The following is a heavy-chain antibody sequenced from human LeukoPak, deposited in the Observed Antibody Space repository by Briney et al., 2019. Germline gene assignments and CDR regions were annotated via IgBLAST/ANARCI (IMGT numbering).Heavy chain of an antibody. V-gene: IGHV4-39*07. CDR1: GGSISSSSYY. D-gene: IGHD5-12*01. CDR2: IYYSGST. Sequence: PSETLSLTCTVSGGSISSSSYYWGWIRQPPGKGLEWIGSIYYSGSTYYNPSLKSRVTISVDTSKNQFSLKLSSVTAADTAVYYCARDVVATIYDYWGQGTLVTVSS. CDR3: ARDVVATIYDY. J-gene: IGHJ4*02.